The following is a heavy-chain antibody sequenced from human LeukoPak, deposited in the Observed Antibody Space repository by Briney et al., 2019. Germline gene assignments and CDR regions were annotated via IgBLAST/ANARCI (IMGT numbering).Heavy chain of an antibody. CDR2: ISSSSSYI. CDR3: ARDKAAAGTRRRGFDY. D-gene: IGHD6-13*01. V-gene: IGHV3-21*01. Sequence: GGSLRLSCAASGFTFSSYSMNWVRQAPGKGLEWVSSISSSSSYIYYADSVKGRFTISRDNAKNSLYLQMNSLRAEDTAVYYCARDKAAAGTRRRGFDYWGQGTLVTVSS. J-gene: IGHJ4*02. CDR1: GFTFSSYS.